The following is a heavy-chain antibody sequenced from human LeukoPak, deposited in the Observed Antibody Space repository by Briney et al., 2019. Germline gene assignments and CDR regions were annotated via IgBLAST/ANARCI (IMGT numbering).Heavy chain of an antibody. CDR2: IYYSGST. CDR1: GGSISSSSSY. Sequence: SETLSLTCTVSGGSISSSSSYWGWIRQPPGTGLEWIGSIYYSGSTYYNPSLKSRVTISVDTSKNQFSLKLSSVTAADTAVYYCARQSATIFGVVIDWGQGTLVTVSS. J-gene: IGHJ4*02. D-gene: IGHD3-3*01. CDR3: ARQSATIFGVVID. V-gene: IGHV4-39*01.